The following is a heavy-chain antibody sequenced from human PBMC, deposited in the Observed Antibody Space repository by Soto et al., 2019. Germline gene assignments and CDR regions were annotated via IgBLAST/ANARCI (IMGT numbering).Heavy chain of an antibody. CDR2: VYTSGHT. D-gene: IGHD3-16*01. Sequence: LETRSLTCTVSDESITGYYYTRIRQSAGNGLEWIGRVYTSGHTNFNASLKSRVTMSVDRSKKQISLNLTSVTAADTAVYYCATTRGRGFFDNWGQGTLVTVSS. CDR1: DESITGYY. CDR3: ATTRGRGFFDN. V-gene: IGHV4-4*07. J-gene: IGHJ4*02.